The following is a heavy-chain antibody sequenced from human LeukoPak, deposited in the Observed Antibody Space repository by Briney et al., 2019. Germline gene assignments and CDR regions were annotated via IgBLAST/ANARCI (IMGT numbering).Heavy chain of an antibody. CDR1: GGSISGYY. D-gene: IGHD5-18*01. CDR3: ARVAPTALSVWLDY. Sequence: PSETLSLTCTVSGGSISGYYWSWIRQSAGKGLQWIGRIYSSGSTNYNPSLKSRVTMSVDTSKNQFSLKLRSVTAADTAVYYCARVAPTALSVWLDYWGQGALVTVSS. J-gene: IGHJ4*02. V-gene: IGHV4-4*07. CDR2: IYSSGST.